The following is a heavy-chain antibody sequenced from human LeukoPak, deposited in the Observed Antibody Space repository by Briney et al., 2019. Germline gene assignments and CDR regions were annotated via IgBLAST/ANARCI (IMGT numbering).Heavy chain of an antibody. CDR3: TTDQSHRGYDPGYFDY. CDR2: INSNADGGTT. Sequence: PGGSLRLSCAASGFTFSNAWMSWVRQAPGKGLEWVGRINSNADGGTTAYAAPVKGRFTISRDDSKNTLYLQMNSLKTEDTAVYYCTTDQSHRGYDPGYFDYWGQGILVTVSS. V-gene: IGHV3-15*01. D-gene: IGHD5-12*01. CDR1: GFTFSNAW. J-gene: IGHJ4*02.